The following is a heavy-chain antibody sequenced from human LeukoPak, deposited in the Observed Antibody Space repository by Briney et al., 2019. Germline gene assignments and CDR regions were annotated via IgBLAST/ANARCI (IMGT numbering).Heavy chain of an antibody. J-gene: IGHJ4*02. CDR3: ARELDSSGWYYY. D-gene: IGHD6-19*01. Sequence: ASVKVSCKASGGTFSSYAISWVRQAPGQGLEWMGGIIPIFGTANYAQKFQGRVTITADESTSTAYMELSSLRSEDTGVYYCARELDSSGWYYYWGQGTLVTVSS. V-gene: IGHV1-69*13. CDR2: IIPIFGTA. CDR1: GGTFSSYA.